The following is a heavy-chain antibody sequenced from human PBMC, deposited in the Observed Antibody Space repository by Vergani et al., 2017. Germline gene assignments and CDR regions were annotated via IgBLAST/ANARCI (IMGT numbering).Heavy chain of an antibody. CDR3: ASRDITIFGVVIIRGYYYYGMDV. V-gene: IGHV1-69*01. D-gene: IGHD3-3*01. J-gene: IGHJ6*02. Sequence: QVQLVQSGAEVKKPGSSVKVSCKASGGTFSSYAISWERQAPGQGLEWMGGIIPIFGTANYAQKFQGRVTITADESTSTAYMELSSLRSEDTAVYYCASRDITIFGVVIIRGYYYYGMDVWGQGTTVTVSS. CDR1: GGTFSSYA. CDR2: IIPIFGTA.